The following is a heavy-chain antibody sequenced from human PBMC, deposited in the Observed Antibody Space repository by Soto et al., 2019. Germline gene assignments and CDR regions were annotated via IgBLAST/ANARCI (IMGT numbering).Heavy chain of an antibody. V-gene: IGHV4-4*02. CDR2: IHDSGST. CDR1: GEYITSANW. Sequence: SETLSLTCAVSGEYITSANWWSWVRQPPGKGLEWIGKIHDSGSTNNNPSLKSRVTISVDKSKNQVSLRLTSVTAADTAVYYCAKEGYYYMDVWGQGTRVTVSS. CDR3: AKEGYYYMDV. J-gene: IGHJ6*02.